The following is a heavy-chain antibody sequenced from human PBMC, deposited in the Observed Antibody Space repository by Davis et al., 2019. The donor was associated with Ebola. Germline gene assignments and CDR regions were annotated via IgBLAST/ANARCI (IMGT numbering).Heavy chain of an antibody. J-gene: IGHJ1*01. V-gene: IGHV3-30*02. D-gene: IGHD6-19*01. Sequence: GGSLRLSCAASGFSFKDFGMHWVRQAPGKGLDWVAFIWYDGSNKHYVDSVMGRFTVSRDNSKNTLYLQMNSLRVEDTAMYYCARQDVIAVARTADEYFQHWGQGTLVTVST. CDR1: GFSFKDFG. CDR2: IWYDGSNK. CDR3: ARQDVIAVARTADEYFQH.